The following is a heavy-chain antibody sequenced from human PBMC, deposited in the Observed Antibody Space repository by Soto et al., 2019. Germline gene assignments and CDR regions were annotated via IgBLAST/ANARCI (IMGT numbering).Heavy chain of an antibody. D-gene: IGHD5-12*01. J-gene: IGHJ4*02. CDR3: ARGSGYTVSDF. CDR1: GGTFSSYT. Sequence: ASVKVSCKASGGTFSSYTISWVRQAPGQGLEWMGRIIPILGIANYAQKFQGRVTITADKSTSTAYMELSSLRSEDTAVYYCARGSGYTVSDFWGQGTLVTVSS. V-gene: IGHV1-69*02. CDR2: IIPILGIA.